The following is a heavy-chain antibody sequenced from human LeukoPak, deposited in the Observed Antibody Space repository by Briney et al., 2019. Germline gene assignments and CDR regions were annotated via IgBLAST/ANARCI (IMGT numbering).Heavy chain of an antibody. D-gene: IGHD6-13*01. CDR1: GFTFSSYG. V-gene: IGHV3-23*01. CDR2: MSGGGGST. J-gene: IGHJ4*02. CDR3: AKHRYSSSWFTDV. Sequence: GGSLRLSCAASGFTFSSYGMSWVRRAPGKGLEWVSAMSGGGGSTFYADSVKGRFTISRDNSKNTLYLQMNSLRDEDTAVYYCAKHRYSSSWFTDVWGQGTLVTVSS.